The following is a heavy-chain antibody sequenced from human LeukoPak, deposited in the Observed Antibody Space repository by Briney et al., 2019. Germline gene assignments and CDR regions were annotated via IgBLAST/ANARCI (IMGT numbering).Heavy chain of an antibody. CDR1: GYTFTNYG. D-gene: IGHD6-13*01. CDR3: ARDQSVRLLQTSSTYFKHVFAI. Sequence: ASVTVSCKTSGYTFTNYGISWVRQAPGLGLEWMGWISAYNGNTNYSQKVQGRVTMTTDTSTSTAYMELRSLRFDDTAVYYCARDQSVRLLQTSSTYFKHVFAIWGEGAMVTVSS. V-gene: IGHV1-18*01. J-gene: IGHJ3*02. CDR2: ISAYNGNT.